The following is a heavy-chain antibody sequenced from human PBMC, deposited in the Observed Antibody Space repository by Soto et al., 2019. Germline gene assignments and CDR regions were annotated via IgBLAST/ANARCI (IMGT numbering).Heavy chain of an antibody. V-gene: IGHV3-7*01. CDR3: ARLGGDYGGYFDF. J-gene: IGHJ4*02. CDR2: IKQDGSEK. D-gene: IGHD4-17*01. Sequence: EVQLVESGGGLVQPGGSLRLSCAASGFIFGSNRMSWVRQAPGKGLEWVANIKQDGSEKYYVDSVKGRFTISRDNAKNSLYLQMNSLRAEDTAAYYCARLGGDYGGYFDFWGQGTLVTVSS. CDR1: GFIFGSNR.